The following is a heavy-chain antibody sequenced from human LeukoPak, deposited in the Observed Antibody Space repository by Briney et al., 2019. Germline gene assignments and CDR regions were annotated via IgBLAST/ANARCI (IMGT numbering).Heavy chain of an antibody. CDR2: ISYDGSNK. CDR3: ARYCSSTSCPYAFDI. CDR1: GFTFSSYA. D-gene: IGHD2-2*01. V-gene: IGHV3-30-3*01. Sequence: GGSLRLSCAASGFTFSSYAMHWVRQAPGKGLEWVAVISYDGSNKYYADSVKGRFTISRDNSKNTLYLQMNSLRAEDTAVYYCARYCSSTSCPYAFDIWGQGTMVTVSS. J-gene: IGHJ3*02.